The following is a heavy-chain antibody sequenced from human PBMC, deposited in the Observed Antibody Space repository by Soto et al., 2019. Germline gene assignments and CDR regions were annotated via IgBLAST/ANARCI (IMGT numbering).Heavy chain of an antibody. J-gene: IGHJ4*01. D-gene: IGHD2-8*01. CDR1: GGSISGYY. Sequence: PSETLSLTCSVSGGSISGYYWTWIRQPPGKGLECIGYIYYSGSTNYNPSLKSRVTISVDTSKNQFSLRLTSVTAADTAVYYCARVGILGCTNGICYPGYYFDYWGQGTLVTRLL. V-gene: IGHV4-59*01. CDR2: IYYSGST. CDR3: ARVGILGCTNGICYPGYYFDY.